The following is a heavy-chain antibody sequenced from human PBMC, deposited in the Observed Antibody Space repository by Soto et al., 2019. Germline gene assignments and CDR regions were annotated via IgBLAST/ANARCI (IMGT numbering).Heavy chain of an antibody. D-gene: IGHD3-16*01. CDR2: ISAYNGKT. Sequence: QVQLVQSGAEVKKPGASVKVSCKASGYTFTNFGISWVRQAPGQGLEWMGWISAYNGKTNYAQKVQGRVTMTTDTSTSPAYMEVRSLRFDDTAVYYCARGGTPIDYWRQGTLVTVSS. V-gene: IGHV1-18*01. CDR1: GYTFTNFG. CDR3: ARGGTPIDY. J-gene: IGHJ4*02.